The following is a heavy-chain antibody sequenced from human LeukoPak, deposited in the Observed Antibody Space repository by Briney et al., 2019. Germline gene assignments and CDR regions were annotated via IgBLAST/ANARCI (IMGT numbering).Heavy chain of an antibody. CDR3: AKGGGYEAQYYYYYLDV. Sequence: PGGSLRLSCAASGFTFISYGMHWVRQAPGKGLEWVAFIRYDGSNKYYADSVKGRSTISRDNSKNTLYLQMKSLRAEDTAVYYCAKGGGYEAQYYYYYLDVWGKGTTVTISS. CDR1: GFTFISYG. CDR2: IRYDGSNK. V-gene: IGHV3-30*02. D-gene: IGHD5-12*01. J-gene: IGHJ6*03.